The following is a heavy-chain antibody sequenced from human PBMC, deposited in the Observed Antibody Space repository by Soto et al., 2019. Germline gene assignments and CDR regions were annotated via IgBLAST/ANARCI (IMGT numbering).Heavy chain of an antibody. V-gene: IGHV4-31*03. CDR3: ARAYESNYYGSGSYYVDWFDP. J-gene: IGHJ5*02. CDR1: GGSISSGGYY. Sequence: QVQLQESGPGLVKPSQTLSLTCTVSGGSISSGGYYWSWIRQHPGKGLEWIGYIYYSGSTYYNPYLNSRVTISVDTSKNQFSLKLSSVTAADTAVYYCARAYESNYYGSGSYYVDWFDPWGQGTLVTVSS. D-gene: IGHD3-10*01. CDR2: IYYSGST.